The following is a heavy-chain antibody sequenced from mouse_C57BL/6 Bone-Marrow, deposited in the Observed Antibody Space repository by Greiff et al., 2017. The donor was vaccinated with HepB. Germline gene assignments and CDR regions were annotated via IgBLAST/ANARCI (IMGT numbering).Heavy chain of an antibody. Sequence: VQLVESGGGLVKPGGSLKLSCAASGFTFSSYAMSWVRQTPEKRLEWVATISDGGSYTYYPDNVKGRFTISRDNAKNNLYLQMSHLKSEDTAMYYCARELTGTVFDYWGQGTTLTVSS. CDR3: ARELTGTVFDY. CDR1: GFTFSSYA. D-gene: IGHD4-1*01. V-gene: IGHV5-4*01. J-gene: IGHJ2*01. CDR2: ISDGGSYT.